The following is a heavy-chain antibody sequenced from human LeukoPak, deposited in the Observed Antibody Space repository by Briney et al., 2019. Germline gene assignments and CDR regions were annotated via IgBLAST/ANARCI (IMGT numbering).Heavy chain of an antibody. CDR2: PYSAGST. CDR3: ARWTNFHAFDI. Sequence: GGSLRLSCAASEFTVTYNYMTWVRQAPGKGLEWVSLPYSAGSTNYADSVKGRFTISRDDSKNTVYLQMNSLRAEDTAVYYCARWTNFHAFDIWGQGTMVTVSS. V-gene: IGHV3-53*01. D-gene: IGHD1-1*01. J-gene: IGHJ3*02. CDR1: EFTVTYNY.